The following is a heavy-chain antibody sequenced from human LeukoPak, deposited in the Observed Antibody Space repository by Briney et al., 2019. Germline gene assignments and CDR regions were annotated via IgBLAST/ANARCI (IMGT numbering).Heavy chain of an antibody. J-gene: IGHJ4*02. CDR1: GFTFSNFA. CDR2: IVGSSST. CDR3: ARIGAGSSRDY. V-gene: IGHV3-21*01. Sequence: PGGSLRLSCAASGFTFSNFAMTWVRQAPGKGLEWVSSIVGSSSTYYADSLKGLFTISRDNAKNSLYLQMNSLRAEDTAVYYCARIGAGSSRDYWGQGTLVTVSS. D-gene: IGHD6-13*01.